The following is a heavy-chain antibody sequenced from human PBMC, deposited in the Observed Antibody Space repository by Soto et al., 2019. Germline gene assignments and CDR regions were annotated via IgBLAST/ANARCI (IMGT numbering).Heavy chain of an antibody. CDR1: GGSISNFY. D-gene: IGHD2-8*01. J-gene: IGHJ4*02. V-gene: IGHV4-59*01. CDR2: ISYSGNT. Sequence: SETLSLTGTVSGGSISNFYWSWIRQPPGKGLAWIGYISYSGNTNYNPYLKSKFSIAVDTSKNQLSLNLTSVTAADTAVYYCARAPMVLSRSYFDSWGQGTPVTVSS. CDR3: ARAPMVLSRSYFDS.